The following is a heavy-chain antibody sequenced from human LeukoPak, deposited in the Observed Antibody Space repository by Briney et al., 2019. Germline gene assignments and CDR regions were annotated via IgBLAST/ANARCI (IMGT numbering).Heavy chain of an antibody. CDR2: IWPGDSET. Sequence: GESLKISCKGSGYSFTSYWIGWVRQMPGKGLEWMGIIWPGDSETRYSPSFQGQVIMSADKSLSTAYLQWSSLKASDTAMYYCARQDGFALFYFDYWGQGTLVTVSS. V-gene: IGHV5-51*01. D-gene: IGHD3-10*01. J-gene: IGHJ4*02. CDR1: GYSFTSYW. CDR3: ARQDGFALFYFDY.